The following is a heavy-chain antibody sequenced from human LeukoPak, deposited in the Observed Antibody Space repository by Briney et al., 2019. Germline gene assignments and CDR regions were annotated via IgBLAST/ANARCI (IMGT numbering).Heavy chain of an antibody. V-gene: IGHV5-51*01. Sequence: GESLKISCKGSGYSFTSYWIGWVRQMPGKGLEWMGIIYPGDSDTRYSPSFQGQVTISADKSISTAYLQWSSLKAPDTAMYYCASQGGGSGSNMYWYYDLWGRGTLVTVSS. D-gene: IGHD3-10*01. CDR1: GYSFTSYW. CDR2: IYPGDSDT. CDR3: ASQGGGSGSNMYWYYDL. J-gene: IGHJ2*01.